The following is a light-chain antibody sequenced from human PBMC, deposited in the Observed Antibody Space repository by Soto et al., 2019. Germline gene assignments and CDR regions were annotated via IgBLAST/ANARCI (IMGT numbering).Light chain of an antibody. Sequence: QTVVTQPPSASGTPGQRVTISCSGSSSNIGSNTVHWYQQLPGTAPKLLIYSNNQRPSGVPDRFSGSKSGTSASLAISGLQSEDEADYHCAAWDDSLNGVVFGGGTKVTVL. J-gene: IGLJ2*01. CDR3: AAWDDSLNGVV. CDR2: SNN. CDR1: SSNIGSNT. V-gene: IGLV1-44*01.